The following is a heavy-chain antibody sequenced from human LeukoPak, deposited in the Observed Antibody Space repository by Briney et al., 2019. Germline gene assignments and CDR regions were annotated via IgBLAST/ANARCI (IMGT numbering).Heavy chain of an antibody. CDR3: ARTVVTTSDHDY. CDR2: IIPIFGTA. J-gene: IGHJ4*02. V-gene: IGHV1-69*13. Sequence: GASVKVSCKASGYTFSNYGISWVRQAPGQGLEWMGGIIPIFGTANYAQKFQGRVTITADESTSTAYMELSSLRSEDTAVYYCARTVVTTSDHDYWGQGTLVTVSS. CDR1: GYTFSNYG. D-gene: IGHD4-23*01.